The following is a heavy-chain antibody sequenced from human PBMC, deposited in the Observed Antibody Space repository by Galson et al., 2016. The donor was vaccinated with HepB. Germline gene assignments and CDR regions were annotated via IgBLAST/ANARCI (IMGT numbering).Heavy chain of an antibody. CDR3: ARATDYGDTYYFDY. D-gene: IGHD4-17*01. CDR2: GHYSGST. J-gene: IGHJ4*02. Sequence: LSLTCSVSGDSISGTSYYWNWIRQPPGKGPEWIGSGHYSGSTYYRPSLKSRVAISLDTSKIQFSLKLSSVTAADTAVYYCARATDYGDTYYFDYWGQGTLVTVSS. V-gene: IGHV4-39*07. CDR1: GDSISGTSYY.